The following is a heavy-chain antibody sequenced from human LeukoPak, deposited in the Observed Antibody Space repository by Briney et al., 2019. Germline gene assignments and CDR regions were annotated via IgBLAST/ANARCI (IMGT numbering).Heavy chain of an antibody. J-gene: IGHJ4*02. CDR3: ARHDAVYYYDGNGYFVDF. CDR1: GDTISRSSYH. D-gene: IGHD3-22*01. V-gene: IGHV4-39*01. Sequence: SETLSLTCSVSGDTISRSSYHWGWIRQPPGKGLEWIGSIYYSGNTYYSPSLKSRVTVSVDMTKNLFSLKMTSVTAADTAVYYCARHDAVYYYDGNGYFVDFWGQGTLVTVSS. CDR2: IYYSGNT.